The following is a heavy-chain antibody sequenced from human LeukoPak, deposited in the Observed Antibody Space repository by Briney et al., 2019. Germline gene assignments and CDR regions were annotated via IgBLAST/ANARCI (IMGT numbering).Heavy chain of an antibody. V-gene: IGHV3-7*01. J-gene: IGHJ4*02. Sequence: PGGSLRLSCAASGFTFSRYWMSWVRQAPGKGLEWVANIKQDGSEKYYVDSVKGRFTITRDNAKNSLYPQMNSLRAEDTAVYYCARERGLEGGDTYAYFDHCGQRTLVTVSS. CDR3: ARERGLEGGDTYAYFDH. D-gene: IGHD5-18*01. CDR1: GFTFSRYW. CDR2: IKQDGSEK.